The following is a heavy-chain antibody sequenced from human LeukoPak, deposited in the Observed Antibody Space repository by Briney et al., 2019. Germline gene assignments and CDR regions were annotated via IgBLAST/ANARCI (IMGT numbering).Heavy chain of an antibody. CDR3: ARESKSYDGSGYHHDC. CDR1: GDSIRNYY. D-gene: IGHD3-22*01. J-gene: IGHJ4*02. V-gene: IGHV4-4*07. CDR2: IYTSGTT. Sequence: SETLSLTCSVSGDSIRNYYWSWIRQPAGKGLEWIGRIYTSGTTDYNPSLKSRLTMSVDTSRNYSSLELTSVTAADTAVYYCARESKSYDGSGYHHDCWGQGALVTVSS.